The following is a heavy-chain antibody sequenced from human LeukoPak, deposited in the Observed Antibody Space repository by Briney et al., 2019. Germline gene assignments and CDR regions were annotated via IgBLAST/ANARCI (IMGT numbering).Heavy chain of an antibody. Sequence: ASVKVSCKVSGYTFTSYYMHWVRQAPGQGLEWMGIINPSGGSTSYAQKFQGRVTMTRDTSTSTVYMELSSLRSEDTAVYYCASAGYDSSGYYTSYFDYWGQGTLVTVSS. CDR1: GYTFTSYY. V-gene: IGHV1-46*01. CDR3: ASAGYDSSGYYTSYFDY. D-gene: IGHD3-22*01. CDR2: INPSGGST. J-gene: IGHJ4*02.